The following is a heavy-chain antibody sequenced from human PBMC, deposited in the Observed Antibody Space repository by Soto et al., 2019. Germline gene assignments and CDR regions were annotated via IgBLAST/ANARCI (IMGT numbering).Heavy chain of an antibody. D-gene: IGHD1-26*01. V-gene: IGHV3-53*01. CDR2: IYSGGGT. J-gene: IGHJ3*02. CDR1: GCTVSSNH. CDR3: AGAPELPFAFAFDI. Sequence: PGGSLRLPGIASGCTVSSNHMSGVRQAPGKGLEWVSVIYSGGGTYYADSVKGRFTISRDNPKNTPYLQMNRLRAEDTAVYYCAGAPELPFAFAFDIWGQGTTVTIS.